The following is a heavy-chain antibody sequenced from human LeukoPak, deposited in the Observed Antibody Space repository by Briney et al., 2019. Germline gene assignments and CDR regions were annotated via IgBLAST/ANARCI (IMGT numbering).Heavy chain of an antibody. D-gene: IGHD4-17*01. Sequence: SETLSLTCTVSGGSISSYYWTWIRQPPGKGLEWIGNVYYSGSTTYNPSLESRVTISLGTSKNQFSLKLSSVTAADTALYYCARGSTVKTSGLFDFWGQGTLVTVSS. CDR3: ARGSTVKTSGLFDF. CDR1: GGSISSYY. V-gene: IGHV4-59*08. CDR2: VYYSGST. J-gene: IGHJ4*02.